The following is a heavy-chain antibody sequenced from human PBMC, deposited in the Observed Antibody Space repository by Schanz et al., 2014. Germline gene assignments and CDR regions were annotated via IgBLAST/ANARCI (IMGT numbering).Heavy chain of an antibody. D-gene: IGHD3-10*01. CDR1: GFTFSSSS. V-gene: IGHV3-48*01. Sequence: EMQLVQSGGALVQPGGSMRLSCEGSGFTFSSSSLNWVRQAPGKGLEWIAFISFGSTAIYYADSVKGRFNVTRDNAKNSLDLQRNTTAAEDTAVYVCARGGIRFDLWGQGALVTVSS. CDR2: ISFGSTAI. CDR3: ARGGIRFDL. J-gene: IGHJ5*02.